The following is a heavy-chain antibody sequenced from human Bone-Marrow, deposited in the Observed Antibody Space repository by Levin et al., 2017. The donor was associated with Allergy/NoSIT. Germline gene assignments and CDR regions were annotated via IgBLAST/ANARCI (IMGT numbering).Heavy chain of an antibody. Sequence: GGSLRLSCAASGFTFSSYSMNWVRQAPGKGLEWVSYISSSSSTIYYTDSVKGRFTISRDDGKNSLYLQMNSLRDEDTAVYYCARDSSGWYGGTDYWGQGTLVTVSS. D-gene: IGHD6-19*01. CDR1: GFTFSSYS. J-gene: IGHJ4*02. CDR3: ARDSSGWYGGTDY. V-gene: IGHV3-48*02. CDR2: ISSSSSTI.